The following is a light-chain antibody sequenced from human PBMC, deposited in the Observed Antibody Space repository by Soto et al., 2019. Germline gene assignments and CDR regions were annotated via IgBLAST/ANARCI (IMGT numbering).Light chain of an antibody. CDR3: QQYNTYGP. V-gene: IGKV1-5*01. CDR2: DAS. Sequence: DIQMTQSPSTLSASVGDRVTITCLASQSISYWLAWYQQKPGKAPKVLIYDASSLESGVPSRFSGSGSGTEFTLKINSLQPDDLATYYRQQYNTYGPFVXGTKVDIX. J-gene: IGKJ1*01. CDR1: QSISYW.